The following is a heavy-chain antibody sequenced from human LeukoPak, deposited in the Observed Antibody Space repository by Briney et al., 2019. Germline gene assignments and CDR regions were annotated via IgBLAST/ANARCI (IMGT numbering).Heavy chain of an antibody. V-gene: IGHV4-28*01. CDR1: GYSISSSNW. CDR3: ARSASPYSSEYYFDY. J-gene: IGHJ4*02. CDR2: IYYSGST. D-gene: IGHD6-19*01. Sequence: SETLSLTCAVSGYSISSSNWWGWIRPPPGKGLEWIGYIYYSGSTYYNPSLKSRVIMSVDTSKNQFSLKLSSVTAVDTAVYYCARSASPYSSEYYFDYWGQGTLSPSPQ.